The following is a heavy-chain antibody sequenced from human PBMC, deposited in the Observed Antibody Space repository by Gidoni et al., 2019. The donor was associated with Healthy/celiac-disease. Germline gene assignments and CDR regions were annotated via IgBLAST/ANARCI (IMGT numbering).Heavy chain of an antibody. D-gene: IGHD6-6*01. CDR1: GGSFCGYY. V-gene: IGHV4-34*01. CDR2: INHSGST. CDR3: ARGEYSSSSGRYYFDY. J-gene: IGHJ4*02. Sequence: QVQLQQWGAGLLKPSETLSLTCAVYGGSFCGYYWSWIRQPPGKGLEWIGEINHSGSTNYNPSLKSRVTISVDTSKNQFSLKLSSVTAADTAVYYCARGEYSSSSGRYYFDYWDQGTLVTVSS.